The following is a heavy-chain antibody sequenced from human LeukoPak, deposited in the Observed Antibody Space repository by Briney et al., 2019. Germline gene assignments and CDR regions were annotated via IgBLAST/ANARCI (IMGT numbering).Heavy chain of an antibody. J-gene: IGHJ5*02. D-gene: IGHD3-3*01. CDR2: IVVGSGNT. V-gene: IGHV1-58*02. Sequence: SVKVSCKASGFTFTSSAMQWVRQARGQRLEWIGWIVVGSGNTNYAQKFQERVTITRDMSTSTAYMELRSLRSEDTAVYYCAAAELGIFGKPPNWFDPWGQGTLVTVSS. CDR3: AAAELGIFGKPPNWFDP. CDR1: GFTFTSSA.